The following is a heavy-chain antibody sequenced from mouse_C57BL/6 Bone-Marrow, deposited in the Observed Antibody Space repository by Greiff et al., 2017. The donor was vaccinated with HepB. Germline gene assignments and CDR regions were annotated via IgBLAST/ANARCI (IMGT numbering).Heavy chain of an antibody. Sequence: VQLKESGGGLVQPGGSLKLSCAASGFTFSDYYMYWVRQTPEQRLEWVAYISNGGGSTYYPDTVKGRFTISRDNAKNTLYLQMSRLKSEDTAMYYCARLGITTGYYFDYWGQGTTLTVSS. V-gene: IGHV5-12*01. J-gene: IGHJ2*01. CDR1: GFTFSDYY. CDR2: ISNGGGST. D-gene: IGHD2-4*01. CDR3: ARLGITTGYYFDY.